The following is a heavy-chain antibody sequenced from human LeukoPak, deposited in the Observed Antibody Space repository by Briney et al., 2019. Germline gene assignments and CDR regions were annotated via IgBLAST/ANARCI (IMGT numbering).Heavy chain of an antibody. CDR2: IYHSGST. D-gene: IGHD2-2*01. CDR1: GYSISSGYY. J-gene: IGHJ6*03. V-gene: IGHV4-38-2*02. Sequence: SETLSLTCTVSGYSISSGYYWGWIRQPPGKGLEWIGSIYHSGSTYYNPFLKSRVTISVDTSKNQFSLKLSSVTAADTAVYYCARAGLPAAKRPGDYYYYYMDVWGKGTTVTVSS. CDR3: ARAGLPAAKRPGDYYYYYMDV.